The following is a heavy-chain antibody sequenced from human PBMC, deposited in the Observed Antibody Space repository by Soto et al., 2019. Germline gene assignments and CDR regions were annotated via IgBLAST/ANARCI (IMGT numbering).Heavy chain of an antibody. J-gene: IGHJ6*02. CDR3: ARRLTITMIYGMDV. CDR2: IYYSGST. Sequence: SETLSLTCTVSGGSISSSSYYWGWIRQPPGKGLEWIGSIYYSGSTYYNPSLKSRVTISVDTSKNQFSLKLSSVTAADTAVYYCARRLTITMIYGMDVWGQGTTVTVSS. V-gene: IGHV4-39*01. CDR1: GGSISSSSYY. D-gene: IGHD3-22*01.